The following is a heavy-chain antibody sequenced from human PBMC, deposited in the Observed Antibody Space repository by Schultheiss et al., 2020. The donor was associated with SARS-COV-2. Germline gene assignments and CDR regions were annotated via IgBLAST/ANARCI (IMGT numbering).Heavy chain of an antibody. CDR1: GYTFTSYY. J-gene: IGHJ5*02. V-gene: IGHV1-46*01. CDR2: INPSGGST. CDR3: ARVGYCSSTSCYYTIPNWFDP. D-gene: IGHD2-2*01. Sequence: ASVKVSCKASGYTFTSYYMHWVRQAPGQGLEWMGIINPSGGSTSYAQKFQGRVTMTRDTSTSTVYMELSSLRSEDTATYYCARVGYCSSTSCYYTIPNWFDPWGQGTLVTVSS.